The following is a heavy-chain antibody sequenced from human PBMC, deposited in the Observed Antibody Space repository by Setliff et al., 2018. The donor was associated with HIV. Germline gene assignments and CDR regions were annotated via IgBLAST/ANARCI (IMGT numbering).Heavy chain of an antibody. CDR2: IYYSGST. D-gene: IGHD3-3*01. Sequence: PSETLSLTCGAYGGSFSGYYWNWIRQPPGKALEWIGYIYYSGSTNYNPSFKSRVTISVDRSKRQFSLKLSSVTAADTAIYYCTRGPEGVAGGDYWGQGILVTVSS. V-gene: IGHV4-59*01. CDR3: TRGPEGVAGGDY. CDR1: GGSFSGYY. J-gene: IGHJ4*02.